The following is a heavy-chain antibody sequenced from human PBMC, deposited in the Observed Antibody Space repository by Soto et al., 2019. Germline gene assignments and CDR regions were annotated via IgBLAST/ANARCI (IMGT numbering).Heavy chain of an antibody. V-gene: IGHV6-1*01. CDR2: TYYRSKWYN. Sequence: SQTLSLTCAISGDSVSSNSAAWNWIRQSPSRGLEWLGRTYYRSKWYNDYAVSVKSRITINPDTSKNQFSLQLNSVTPEDSAVYYCARGSGRSLEWLLDAFYIWGQGTMVTVS. CDR3: ARGSGRSLEWLLDAFYI. CDR1: GDSVSSNSAA. D-gene: IGHD3-3*01. J-gene: IGHJ3*02.